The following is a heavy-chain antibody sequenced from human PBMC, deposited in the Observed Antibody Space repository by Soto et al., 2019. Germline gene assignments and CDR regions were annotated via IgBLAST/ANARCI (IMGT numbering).Heavy chain of an antibody. V-gene: IGHV1-2*04. CDR1: GYTFTGHY. J-gene: IGHJ3*02. D-gene: IGHD2-2*01. CDR2: INPNSGGT. CDR3: ARALTADIVVVPAAHPLDAFDI. Sequence: ASVKVSCKASGYTFTGHYMHWVRQAPGQGLEWMGWINPNSGGTNYAQKFQGWVTMTRDTSISTAYMELSRLRSDDTAVYYCARALTADIVVVPAAHPLDAFDIWGQGTMVTVSS.